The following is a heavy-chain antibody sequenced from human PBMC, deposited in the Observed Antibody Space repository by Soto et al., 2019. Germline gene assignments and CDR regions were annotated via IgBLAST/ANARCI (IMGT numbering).Heavy chain of an antibody. V-gene: IGHV4-38-2*02. J-gene: IGHJ4*02. CDR1: ASSITDASY. D-gene: IGHD6-13*01. Sequence: SETLSLTCTVSASSITDASYWGWIRQPPGKGLEWIGSSHHGGGTYYNPSLKSRVTISVDPSKNQLSLKLTSVVAADAAVYYCARVLSLGSTLYFDYWGRGTQVTVSS. CDR3: ARVLSLGSTLYFDY. CDR2: SHHGGGT.